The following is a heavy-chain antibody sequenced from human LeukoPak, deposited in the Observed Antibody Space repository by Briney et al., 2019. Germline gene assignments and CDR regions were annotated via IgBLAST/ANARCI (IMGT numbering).Heavy chain of an antibody. J-gene: IGHJ4*02. CDR3: ARGMMTLDY. V-gene: IGHV3-7*01. CDR2: IKQDGIQK. Sequence: GSLRLSCAASGFTLTTDWMTWVRQAPGKGLEWVANIKQDGIQKYYVDSVKGRFSISRDNAKNSLYLQMNGLRDEDTAVSSCARGMMTLDYWGPGTLVTVSS. D-gene: IGHD3-16*01. CDR1: GFTLTTDW.